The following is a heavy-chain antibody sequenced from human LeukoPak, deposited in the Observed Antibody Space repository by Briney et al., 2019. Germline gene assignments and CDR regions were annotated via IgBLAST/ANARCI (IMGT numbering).Heavy chain of an antibody. CDR2: IYHSGNT. V-gene: IGHV4-38-2*02. J-gene: IGHJ6*03. CDR3: ARDSAGSYYYYYMDV. Sequence: SETLSLTCTVSGYSISSGYCWGWIRQPPGKGLEWIGTIYHSGNTYYNPSLKSRVTISVDTSKNQFSLNLNSVTAADTAVYYCARDSAGSYYYYYMDVWGKGTTVTVSS. CDR1: GYSISSGYC.